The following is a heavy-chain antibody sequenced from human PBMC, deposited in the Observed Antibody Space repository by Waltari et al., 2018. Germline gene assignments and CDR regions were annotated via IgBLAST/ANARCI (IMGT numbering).Heavy chain of an antibody. CDR1: GGSFSGYY. CDR2: INHSGRP. Sequence: QVQLQQWGAGLLKPSETLSLTCAVYGGSFSGYYWSWIRQPPGKGLEWIGEINHSGRPNYNPSIKSRVTISVDTSKNQFSLKLSSVTAADTAVYYCARGPQLRAPGRPHGYMDVWGKGTTVTISS. D-gene: IGHD2-2*01. V-gene: IGHV4-34*01. J-gene: IGHJ6*03. CDR3: ARGPQLRAPGRPHGYMDV.